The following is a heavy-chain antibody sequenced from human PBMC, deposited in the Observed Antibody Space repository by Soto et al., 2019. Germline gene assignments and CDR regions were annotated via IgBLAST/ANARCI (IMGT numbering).Heavy chain of an antibody. CDR2: ISSSSSTI. CDR3: AKLGLYDSESYSCRHNLIGS. CDR1: GFTFSSYS. Sequence: GGSLRLSCAASGFTFSSYSMNWVRQAPGKGLEWVSYISSSSSTIYYAVSVKGRFTISRDKSKNTVYLQMDSLRTEDTAVYHCAKLGLYDSESYSCRHNLIGSRGRGTPVIASS. V-gene: IGHV3-48*01. J-gene: IGHJ4*02. D-gene: IGHD3-10*01.